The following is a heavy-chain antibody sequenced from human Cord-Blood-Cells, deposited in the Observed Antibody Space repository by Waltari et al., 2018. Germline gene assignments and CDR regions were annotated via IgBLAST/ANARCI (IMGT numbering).Heavy chain of an antibody. J-gene: IGHJ4*02. CDR1: GFTFSSYS. V-gene: IGHV3-21*01. Sequence: EVQLVESGGGLVKPGGSLRLSCAASGFTFSSYSMNWVRQPPGKGLEWVSSISSSSSYIYYADSVKGRFTISRDNAKNSLYLQMNSLRAEDTAVYYCARDPVTTVTYYFDYWGQGTLVTVSS. CDR3: ARDPVTTVTYYFDY. CDR2: ISSSSSYI. D-gene: IGHD4-4*01.